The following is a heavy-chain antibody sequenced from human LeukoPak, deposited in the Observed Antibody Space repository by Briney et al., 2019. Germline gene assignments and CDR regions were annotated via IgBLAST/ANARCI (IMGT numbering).Heavy chain of an antibody. V-gene: IGHV1-69*04. CDR1: GYTFTSFG. CDR3: ARDPNILTGYYVDY. D-gene: IGHD3-9*01. J-gene: IGHJ4*02. CDR2: IIPILGIA. Sequence: GASVKVSCKTSGYTFTSFGITWVRQAPGQGLEWMGRIIPILGIANYAQKFQGRVTITADKSTSTAYMELSSLRSEDTAVYYCARDPNILTGYYVDYWGQGTLVTVSS.